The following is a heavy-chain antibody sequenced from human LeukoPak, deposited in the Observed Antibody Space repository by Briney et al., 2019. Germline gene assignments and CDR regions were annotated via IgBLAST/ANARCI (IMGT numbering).Heavy chain of an antibody. D-gene: IGHD6-13*01. CDR1: GSISSYY. Sequence: SETLSLTCTVSGSISSYYWSWIRQPPGKGLEWIGYIYTSGSTNYNPSLKSRVTISVDTSKNQFSLKLSSVTAADTAVYYCARGRGSSWTFDYWGQGTLVTVSS. J-gene: IGHJ4*02. CDR2: IYTSGST. V-gene: IGHV4-4*09. CDR3: ARGRGSSWTFDY.